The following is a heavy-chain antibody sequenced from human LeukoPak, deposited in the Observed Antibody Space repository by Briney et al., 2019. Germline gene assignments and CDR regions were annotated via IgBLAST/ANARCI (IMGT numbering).Heavy chain of an antibody. D-gene: IGHD3-22*01. CDR2: IKQDGSEK. CDR3: ATPTGYYYHSSGHPIDY. CDR1: GFTFSSYW. V-gene: IGHV3-7*01. Sequence: GGSLRLSCAASGFTFSSYWMSWVRQAPGKGLKWVDNIKQDGSEKYYVDSVKGRFTISRDNAKNSLYLQMNSLRAEDTAVYYCATPTGYYYHSSGHPIDYWGQGTLVTVSS. J-gene: IGHJ4*02.